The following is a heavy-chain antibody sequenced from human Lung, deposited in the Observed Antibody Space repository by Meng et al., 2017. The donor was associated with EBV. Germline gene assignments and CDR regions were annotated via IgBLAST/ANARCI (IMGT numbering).Heavy chain of an antibody. CDR3: ARGRGDDILTGYRYNWFDP. CDR2: INHSGST. Sequence: GQVQQWGPRLLKPSETLSLTGAGYGGSFSGYYRSWIRQPPGKGLEWIGEINHSGSTNYNPSLKSRVTISVDTSKNQFSLKLSSVTAADTAVYYCARGRGDDILTGYRYNWFDPWGQGTLVTVSS. J-gene: IGHJ5*02. D-gene: IGHD3-9*01. V-gene: IGHV4-34*01. CDR1: GGSFSGYY.